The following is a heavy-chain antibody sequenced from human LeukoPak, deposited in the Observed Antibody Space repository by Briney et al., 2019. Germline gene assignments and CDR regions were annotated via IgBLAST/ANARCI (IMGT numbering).Heavy chain of an antibody. D-gene: IGHD2-2*02. Sequence: GGSLRLSCAASGFTFSSYSMNWVRQAPGKGVEGVSSISSSSSYIYYADSVEGRFTISRDNAKNSLYLQMNSLRAEDTAVYYCARVASSPAAIGDYYYYSYMDVWGKGTTVTVSS. CDR3: ARVASSPAAIGDYYYYSYMDV. V-gene: IGHV3-21*01. CDR1: GFTFSSYS. J-gene: IGHJ6*03. CDR2: ISSSSSYI.